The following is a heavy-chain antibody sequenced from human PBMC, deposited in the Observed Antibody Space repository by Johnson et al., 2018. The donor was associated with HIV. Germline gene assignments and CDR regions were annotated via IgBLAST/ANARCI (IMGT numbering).Heavy chain of an antibody. V-gene: IGHV3-52*01. D-gene: IGHD2-15*01. Sequence: VQLVESGGGVVQPGGSLRLSCAASGFTFSSSWMHWVCQAPEKGLEWVADIKCDGSEKYYVDSVKGRFTISRDNSKNTLYLQMNSLRAEDTAVYYCAKDGGRLRTDAFDIWGQGTMVTVSS. CDR1: GFTFSSSW. CDR2: IKCDGSEK. CDR3: AKDGGRLRTDAFDI. J-gene: IGHJ3*02.